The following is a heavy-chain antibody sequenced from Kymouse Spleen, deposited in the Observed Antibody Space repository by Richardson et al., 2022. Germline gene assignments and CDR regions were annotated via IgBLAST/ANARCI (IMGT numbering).Heavy chain of an antibody. CDR1: GFTFDDYA. CDR3: AKDMKSSGLYYYYYYGMDV. J-gene: IGHJ6*02. V-gene: IGHV3-9*01. CDR2: ISWNSGSI. Sequence: EVQLVESGGGLVQPGRSLRLSCAASGFTFDDYAMHWVRQAPGKGLEWVSGISWNSGSIGYADSVKGRFTISRDNAKNSLYLQMNSLRAEDTALYYCAKDMKSSGLYYYYYYGMDVWGQGTTVTVSS. D-gene: IGHD6-19*01.